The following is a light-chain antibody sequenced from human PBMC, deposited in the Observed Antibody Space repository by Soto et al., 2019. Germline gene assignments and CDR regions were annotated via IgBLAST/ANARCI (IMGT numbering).Light chain of an antibody. V-gene: IGKV1-39*01. J-gene: IGKJ4*02. CDR3: QQFFSAVLT. CDR1: ETINTF. CDR2: GAS. Sequence: DIQLTQTPSSLSASLVDRITITCLTSETINTFLNWYQVQPGKAPRLLVYGASQLQVGVPVRFSGSGSGTLFSLTIDNLQREDLASYFCQQFFSAVLTFGGGTKVDIK.